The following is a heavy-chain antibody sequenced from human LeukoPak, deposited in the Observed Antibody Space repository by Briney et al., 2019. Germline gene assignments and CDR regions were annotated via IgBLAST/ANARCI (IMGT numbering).Heavy chain of an antibody. D-gene: IGHD3-22*01. CDR1: GGSFSGYY. CDR3: ATEATNYYDSSGYYPRAAFDI. Sequence: SETLSLTCAVYGGSFSGYYWSWIRQPPGKGLEWIAYIYYSGSTNYNPSLKSRVTISVDTSKNQFSLKLSSVTAADTAVYYCATEATNYYDSSGYYPRAAFDIWGQGTMVTVSS. CDR2: IYYSGST. J-gene: IGHJ3*02. V-gene: IGHV4-59*08.